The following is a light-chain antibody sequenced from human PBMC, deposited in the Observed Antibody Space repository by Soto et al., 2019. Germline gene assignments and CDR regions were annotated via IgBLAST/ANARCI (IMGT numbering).Light chain of an antibody. CDR3: QQRSNWPGT. CDR2: DAS. V-gene: IGKV3-11*01. J-gene: IGKJ2*02. Sequence: EIVLTQSPATLSLSPGERATLSCRASQSVSSYLAWYQQKPGQAPRLLIYDASNRATGIPAGFSGSGSGTDFTLTISSLEPEDFAVYYCQQRSNWPGTFGPGTKLEIK. CDR1: QSVSSY.